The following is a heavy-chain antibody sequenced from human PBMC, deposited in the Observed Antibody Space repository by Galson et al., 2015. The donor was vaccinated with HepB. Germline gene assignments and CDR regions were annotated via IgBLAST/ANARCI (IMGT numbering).Heavy chain of an antibody. D-gene: IGHD3-22*01. V-gene: IGHV3-53*04. J-gene: IGHJ4*02. CDR1: GFTVSSNY. Sequence: SLRLSCAASGFTVSSNYMSWVRQAPGKGLEGVSIIYSGTSTYYADSVRGRFTISRHNFKNTLYLQMNRLIAEDTAVYYCARGPRYYYDSSGPGYFDYCGQGTLVTVSS. CDR3: ARGPRYYYDSSGPGYFDY. CDR2: IYSGTST.